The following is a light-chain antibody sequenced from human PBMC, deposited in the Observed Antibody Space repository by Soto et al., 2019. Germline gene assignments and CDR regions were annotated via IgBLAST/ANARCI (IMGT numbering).Light chain of an antibody. J-gene: IGKJ1*01. V-gene: IGKV3-20*01. CDR3: QQYGRSPTT. CDR1: QSVSSSY. CDR2: IAS. Sequence: EIVLTQSPGTLSLSPGERATLSCRASQSVSSSYLAWYKQKPGQAPRFLFYIASSSATGIPDRVSGSGSGTDFTLTISRLEPEDFALNYCQQYGRSPTTFGQGTKVDI.